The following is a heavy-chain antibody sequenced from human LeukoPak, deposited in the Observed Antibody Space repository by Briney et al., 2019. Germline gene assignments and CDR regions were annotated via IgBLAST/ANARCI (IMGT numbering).Heavy chain of an antibody. CDR2: IYYSGST. D-gene: IGHD4-17*01. CDR1: GGSISSGGYY. J-gene: IGHJ4*02. CDR3: ARGTRGDYDYYFDY. V-gene: IGHV4-31*03. Sequence: SETLSLTCTVSGGSISSGGYYWSWIRQHPGKGLEWIGYIYYSGSTYYNPSLKSRVTISVDTSKNQFSLKLSSVTAADTAVYYCARGTRGDYDYYFDYWGQETLVTVSS.